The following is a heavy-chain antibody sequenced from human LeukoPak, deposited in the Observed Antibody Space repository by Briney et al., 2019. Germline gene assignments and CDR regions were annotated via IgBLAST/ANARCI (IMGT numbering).Heavy chain of an antibody. Sequence: KYGESLKISCKASEYSFTTYWIGWVRQTPEKGLEWIGVVYPGDSDTRYNPPSQGQVTISADKSINTAFLQWSSLKVSDTAMYYCVRPAGGHYDYYYMDVWGKGTAVTVSS. D-gene: IGHD3-16*01. CDR1: EYSFTTYW. J-gene: IGHJ6*03. V-gene: IGHV5-51*01. CDR3: VRPAGGHYDYYYMDV. CDR2: VYPGDSDT.